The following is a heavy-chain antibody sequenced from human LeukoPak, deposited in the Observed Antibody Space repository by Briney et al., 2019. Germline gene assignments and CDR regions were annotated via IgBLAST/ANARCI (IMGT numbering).Heavy chain of an antibody. Sequence: ASVKVSCKASGYTFTGYYMHWVRQAPGQGLEWMGWINPNSGGTNYAQKSQGRVTMTRDTSISTAYMELSRLRSGDTAVYYCARAEDPIGGWALFDHWGQGTLVTVSS. CDR3: ARAEDPIGGWALFDH. J-gene: IGHJ4*02. V-gene: IGHV1-2*02. D-gene: IGHD6-19*01. CDR1: GYTFTGYY. CDR2: INPNSGGT.